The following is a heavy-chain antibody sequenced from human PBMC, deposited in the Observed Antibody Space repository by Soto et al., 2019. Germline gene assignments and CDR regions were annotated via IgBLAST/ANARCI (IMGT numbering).Heavy chain of an antibody. Sequence: ASVKVSCKASGYTFTSYYMHWVRQAPGQGLEWMGIINPSGGSTSYAQKFQGRVTMTRDTSTSTVYMELSSLRSEDTAVYYCARDLGIVVVPAAIKSGYYGMDVWGQGTTVTVYS. CDR3: ARDLGIVVVPAAIKSGYYGMDV. D-gene: IGHD2-2*02. J-gene: IGHJ6*02. V-gene: IGHV1-46*01. CDR2: INPSGGST. CDR1: GYTFTSYY.